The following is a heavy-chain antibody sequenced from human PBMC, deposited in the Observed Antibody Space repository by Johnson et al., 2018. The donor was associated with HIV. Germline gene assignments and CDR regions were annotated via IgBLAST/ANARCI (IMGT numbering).Heavy chain of an antibody. J-gene: IGHJ3*02. Sequence: QVQLVESGGGVVPPGRSLRLSCAASGFSFSSYGMHWVRQAPGKGLEWVAVIFRGDSTHYADSVKGRFTISRDNSKNTLYLQMNSLRAEDTAVYYCARGGANSLKLFDIWGQGTMVTVSS. CDR1: GFSFSSYG. CDR2: IFRGDST. D-gene: IGHD4-23*01. CDR3: ARGGANSLKLFDI. V-gene: IGHV3-NL1*01.